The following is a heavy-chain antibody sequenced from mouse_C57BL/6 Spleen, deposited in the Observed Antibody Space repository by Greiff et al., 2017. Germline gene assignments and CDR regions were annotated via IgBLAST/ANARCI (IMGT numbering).Heavy chain of an antibody. CDR3: ARSGLPGAMDY. CDR1: GYTFTSYW. V-gene: IGHV1-69*01. CDR2: IDPSDSYT. J-gene: IGHJ4*01. Sequence: QVQLQQPGAELVMPGASVKLSCKASGYTFTSYWMHWVKQRPGQGLEWIGEIDPSDSYTNYNQKFKGKSTLTVDKSSSTAYMQLSSLTSEDSAVYYCARSGLPGAMDYWGQGTSVTVSS. D-gene: IGHD5-5*01.